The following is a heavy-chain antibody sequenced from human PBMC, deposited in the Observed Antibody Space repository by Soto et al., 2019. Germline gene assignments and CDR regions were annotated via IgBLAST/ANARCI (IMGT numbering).Heavy chain of an antibody. CDR3: ARDPGSWFDP. CDR2: IYYSGST. V-gene: IGHV4-31*03. CDR1: GGSIRSGGYF. J-gene: IGHJ5*02. D-gene: IGHD3-10*01. Sequence: SETLSLTCTFSGGSIRSGGYFLSWFRQHPGKGLEWIGYIYYSGSTYYNPSLKSRVTISVDTSKNQFSLKLSSVTAADTAVYYCARDPGSWFDPWGQGTLVTVSS.